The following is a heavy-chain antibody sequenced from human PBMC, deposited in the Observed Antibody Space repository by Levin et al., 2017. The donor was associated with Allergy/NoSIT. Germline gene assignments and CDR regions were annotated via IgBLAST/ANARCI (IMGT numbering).Heavy chain of an antibody. V-gene: IGHV3-9*01. CDR3: VKDIRSYASSGTFDY. CDR2: ISWNSAMI. J-gene: IGHJ4*02. D-gene: IGHD3-22*01. Sequence: GGSLRLSCEASGFFFGDYGLHWVRQVPGKGLEWVSGISWNSAMIGYADSVEGRFTVSRDNAKNALYLQMSNLRPDDTALYYCVKDIRSYASSGTFDYWGQGVLVTVSS. CDR1: GFFFGDYG.